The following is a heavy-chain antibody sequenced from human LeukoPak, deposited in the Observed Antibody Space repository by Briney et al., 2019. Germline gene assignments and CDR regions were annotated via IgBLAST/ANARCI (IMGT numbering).Heavy chain of an antibody. Sequence: GGSLRLSCAASGFTFSNYNMIWVRRAPGKGLEWLSYITTSGSTVYYADSVKGRFTISSDNAKNSLYLQMDSLTAEDTAVYYCARRRDSSSHAFDYWGQGTLVTVSS. V-gene: IGHV3-48*04. CDR1: GFTFSNYN. CDR3: ARRRDSSSHAFDY. CDR2: ITTSGSTV. D-gene: IGHD2-2*01. J-gene: IGHJ4*02.